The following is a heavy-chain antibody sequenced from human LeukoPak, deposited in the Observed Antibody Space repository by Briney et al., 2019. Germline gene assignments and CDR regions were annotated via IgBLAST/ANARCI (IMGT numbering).Heavy chain of an antibody. CDR1: GFTFSSYS. CDR2: ITSSSSYI. D-gene: IGHD5-12*01. Sequence: PGGSLRLSCAASGFTFSSYSMNWVRQAPGKGLEWVSSITSSSSYIYYADSVKGRFTISRDNAKNSLYLQMNSLRAEDTAVYYCARGPSGYHNTGGQGTLVTVSS. J-gene: IGHJ4*02. CDR3: ARGPSGYHNT. V-gene: IGHV3-21*01.